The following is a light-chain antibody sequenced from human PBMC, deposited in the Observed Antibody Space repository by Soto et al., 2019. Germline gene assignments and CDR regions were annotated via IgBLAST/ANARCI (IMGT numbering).Light chain of an antibody. CDR3: QQYNNWPLYT. J-gene: IGKJ2*01. V-gene: IGKV3-15*01. Sequence: EIVMTQSPATLSVSPGERATLSCRASHSVSSNLAWYQQKPGQAPRLLIYGAYTRATGIPARFSGSGSGTEFTLTISSLQSEDFAVYYCQQYNNWPLYTFGQGTKLEIK. CDR1: HSVSSN. CDR2: GAY.